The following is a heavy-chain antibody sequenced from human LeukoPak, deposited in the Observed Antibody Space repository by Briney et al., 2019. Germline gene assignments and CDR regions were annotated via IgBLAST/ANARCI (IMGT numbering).Heavy chain of an antibody. Sequence: SGPTLVKPTQTLTLTCTFSGFSLSTSAVGVGWIRQPPGKALEWLALIYWNDDKRYSPSLKSRLTITNDTSKNQVVLTMTHMDPVDTATYYCAHRPPPHYFDYLGQGALVTVSS. CDR1: GFSLSTSAVG. CDR2: IYWNDDK. CDR3: AHRPPPHYFDY. J-gene: IGHJ4*02. V-gene: IGHV2-5*01.